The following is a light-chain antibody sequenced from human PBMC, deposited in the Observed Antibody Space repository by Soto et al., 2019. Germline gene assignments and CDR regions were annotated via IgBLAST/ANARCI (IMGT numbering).Light chain of an antibody. CDR2: DAS. V-gene: IGKV3-11*01. CDR1: QSINSY. CDR3: QQRSNWLLT. J-gene: IGKJ4*01. Sequence: EIVLTQSPATLSLSPGQRATLSCRASQSINSYLAWYQQKPGQAPRLLIYDASNRATGIPARFSGSGSGTDFTLIISSLEPEDFAVYYCQQRSNWLLTFGGGTKVEIK.